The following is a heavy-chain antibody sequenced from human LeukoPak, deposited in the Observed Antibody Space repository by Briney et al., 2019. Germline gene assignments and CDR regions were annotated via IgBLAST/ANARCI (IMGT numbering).Heavy chain of an antibody. V-gene: IGHV3-23*01. CDR1: GFTFRSYA. D-gene: IGHD6-19*01. CDR2: ISGSGGDT. J-gene: IGHJ4*02. Sequence: GGSLRLSCAASGFTFRSYAIYWVRQAPGKGLEWVSGISGSGGDTYFADSVKGRFTISRDNSKNTVFLQMDSLRAEDTAVYYCAKTTAGYSSGRYPGWSVDYWGLGTLVTVSS. CDR3: AKTTAGYSSGRYPGWSVDY.